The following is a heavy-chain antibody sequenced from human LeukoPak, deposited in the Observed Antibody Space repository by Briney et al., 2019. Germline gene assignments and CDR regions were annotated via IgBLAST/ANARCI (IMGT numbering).Heavy chain of an antibody. CDR2: INSDGSST. V-gene: IGHV3-74*01. D-gene: IGHD5/OR15-5a*01. Sequence: PGGSLRLSCAASGFTFSSYWMHWVPQAPGKGLVWVSRINSDGSSTSYADSVKGRFTISRDNAKNTLYLQMSSLRAEDTAVYYCASCLRHGYYYYMDVWGKGTTVTVSS. CDR3: ASCLRHGYYYYMDV. CDR1: GFTFSSYW. J-gene: IGHJ6*03.